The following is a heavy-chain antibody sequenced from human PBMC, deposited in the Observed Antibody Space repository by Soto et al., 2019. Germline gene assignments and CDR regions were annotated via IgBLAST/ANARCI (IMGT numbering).Heavy chain of an antibody. CDR3: ASLGRHG. D-gene: IGHD3-16*01. Sequence: GGSLRLSCVASGFSFSSHSVTRVRQAPGKGPEWVANIKQDGSEKNYVDSVKGRFTISRDNAKNSLYLQMNSLRAEDTAVYYCASLGRHGWGQGTTVTVSS. CDR2: IKQDGSEK. J-gene: IGHJ6*02. CDR1: GFSFSSHS. V-gene: IGHV3-7*01.